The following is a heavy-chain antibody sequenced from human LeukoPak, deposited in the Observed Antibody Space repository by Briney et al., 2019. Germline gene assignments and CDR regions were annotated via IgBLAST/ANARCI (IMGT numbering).Heavy chain of an antibody. D-gene: IGHD1-7*01. V-gene: IGHV3-74*01. J-gene: IGHJ4*02. CDR1: GLTFSSHW. CDR3: ATQQGGNSAY. Sequence: GGSLRLSCAASGLTFSSHWMHWVRQAPGKGLVWVSRITNDGSSTTYADSVKGRFTISRDNAKNMLYRQVNSLRAEDTAVYYCATQQGGNSAYWGQGTLVTVSS. CDR2: ITNDGSST.